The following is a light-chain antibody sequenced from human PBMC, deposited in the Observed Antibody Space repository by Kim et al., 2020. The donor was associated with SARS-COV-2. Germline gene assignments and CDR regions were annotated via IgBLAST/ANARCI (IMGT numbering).Light chain of an antibody. Sequence: EIVLTQNPGTLSLSPGERATLSCRASQTVSSNYLAWYQQRPGQAPRLLISGASSSATGIPDKFSGSGSGTDFTLTISRLEPEDFAVYYCQQYGSSPYTFGQGTKLEI. CDR2: GAS. V-gene: IGKV3-20*01. CDR3: QQYGSSPYT. CDR1: QTVSSNY. J-gene: IGKJ2*01.